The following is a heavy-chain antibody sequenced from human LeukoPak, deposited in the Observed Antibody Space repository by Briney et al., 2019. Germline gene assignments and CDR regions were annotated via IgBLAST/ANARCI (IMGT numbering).Heavy chain of an antibody. V-gene: IGHV3-30-3*01. Sequence: GGSLRLSCVASGFIFSNYAVHWVRQAPGEGLEWVALISDDGSNKYYTNSVKGRFTISRDNSKNTLYPQMNSLRAEDTAMYFCATRTSGAFDFWGQGTMVIVS. J-gene: IGHJ3*01. CDR1: GFIFSNYA. CDR3: ATRTSGAFDF. CDR2: ISDDGSNK.